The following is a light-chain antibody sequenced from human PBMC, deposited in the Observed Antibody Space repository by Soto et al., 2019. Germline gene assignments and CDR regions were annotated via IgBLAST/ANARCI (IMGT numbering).Light chain of an antibody. V-gene: IGLV1-47*01. CDR1: SSNVGSNY. Sequence: QSVLTQPPSASGXXXXXXXISCSGSSSNVGSNYVYWYQQLPGTAPKLLIYRNNQRPSGVPHLLSGAKPGTSASLAISGLRSVHEAGHYCAAWDYRLSGPGVVFGGGTTLTVL. CDR2: RNN. CDR3: AAWDYRLSGPGVV. J-gene: IGLJ2*01.